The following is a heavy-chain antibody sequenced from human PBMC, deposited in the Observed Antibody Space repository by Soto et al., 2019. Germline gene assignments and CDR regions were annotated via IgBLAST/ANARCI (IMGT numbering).Heavy chain of an antibody. D-gene: IGHD5-12*01. CDR1: GFIVSSNH. V-gene: IGHV3-30*18. Sequence: GGSLRLSCVASGFIVSSNHMSWVRQAPGKGLEWVTVISYDGSDKYYADSVKGRFTISRDNSKNTLYLQMNSLRVEDTAIYYCAKGQIVAIGRGYYGMDVWGQGTTVTVSS. J-gene: IGHJ6*02. CDR3: AKGQIVAIGRGYYGMDV. CDR2: ISYDGSDK.